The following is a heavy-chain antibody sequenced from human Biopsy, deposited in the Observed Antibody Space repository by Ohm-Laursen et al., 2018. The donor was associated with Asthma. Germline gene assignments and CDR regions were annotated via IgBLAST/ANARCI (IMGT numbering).Heavy chain of an antibody. J-gene: IGHJ4*02. Sequence: SLRLSCAASGFTFSDYYMSWIRQAPGKGLEWVSYISSSGSTIYYADSVKGRFTISRDNAKNSLYLQMNNLRAEDTAVYYCAREGVNYYDSSGYLEYWGQGTLVTVSS. CDR3: AREGVNYYDSSGYLEY. CDR2: ISSSGSTI. V-gene: IGHV3-11*01. D-gene: IGHD3-22*01. CDR1: GFTFSDYY.